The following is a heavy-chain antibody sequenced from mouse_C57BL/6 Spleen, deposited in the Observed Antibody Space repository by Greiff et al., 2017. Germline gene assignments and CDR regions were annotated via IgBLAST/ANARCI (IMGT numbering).Heavy chain of an antibody. CDR1: GYTFTSYW. J-gene: IGHJ3*01. Sequence: QVQLQQPGAELVKPGASVKLSCKASGYTFTSYWLHWVKQRPGQGLEWIGMIHPNSCSTKYNEKLKSKATLTVDKSSSTAYMQLRSLTSEDSAVYYCASGYGSSSWELAWFAYWGQGTLVAVSA. V-gene: IGHV1-64*01. D-gene: IGHD1-1*01. CDR3: ASGYGSSSWELAWFAY. CDR2: IHPNSCST.